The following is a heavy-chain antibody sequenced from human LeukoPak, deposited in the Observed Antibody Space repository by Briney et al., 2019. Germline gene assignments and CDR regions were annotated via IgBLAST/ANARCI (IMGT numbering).Heavy chain of an antibody. Sequence: GGSLRLSCVASGFTFSSYAMHWVRQAPGKGLEYVSAISNNGGSTYYANSVKGRFTISRDNSKNTLSLQMGSLRAEDKAVYYRARGDSGSHLDYWGQGSLVTVSS. CDR2: ISNNGGST. CDR3: ARGDSGSHLDY. J-gene: IGHJ4*02. D-gene: IGHD1-26*01. CDR1: GFTFSSYA. V-gene: IGHV3-64*01.